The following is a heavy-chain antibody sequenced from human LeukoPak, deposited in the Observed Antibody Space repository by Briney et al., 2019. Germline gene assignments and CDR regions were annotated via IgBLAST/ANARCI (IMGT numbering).Heavy chain of an antibody. Sequence: SETLSLTCTVSGGSISSSSYYWGWIRQPPGKGLEWIGSIYYSGSTYYNPSLKSRVTISVDTSKNQFSLKLSSVTAADTAVYYCARTWIQLWLTGETWFDPWGQGTLVTVSS. V-gene: IGHV4-39*01. CDR2: IYYSGST. CDR3: ARTWIQLWLTGETWFDP. D-gene: IGHD5-18*01. CDR1: GGSISSSSYY. J-gene: IGHJ5*02.